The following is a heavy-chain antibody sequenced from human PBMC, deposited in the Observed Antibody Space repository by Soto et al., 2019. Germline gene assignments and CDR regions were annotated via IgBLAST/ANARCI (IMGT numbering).Heavy chain of an antibody. Sequence: QLQLQESGSGLVKPSQTLSLTCAVSGGSISSGGHSWSWIRQPPGKGLECIGYISHSGSTYYNPSPQMRVTVSVDRSKNQFSLKLTSVTAADTAVYYCARGGLLPDYWGQGTLVTVSS. CDR2: ISHSGST. J-gene: IGHJ4*02. D-gene: IGHD6-19*01. CDR3: ARGGLLPDY. CDR1: GGSISSGGHS. V-gene: IGHV4-30-2*01.